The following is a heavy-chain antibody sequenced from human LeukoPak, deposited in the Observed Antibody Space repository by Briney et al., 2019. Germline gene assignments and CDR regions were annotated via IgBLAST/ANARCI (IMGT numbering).Heavy chain of an antibody. CDR2: IYYSGST. D-gene: IGHD2-2*01. CDR1: GGSISSHY. J-gene: IGHJ4*02. CDR3: ARGPRGYCSSSSCHGPDY. Sequence: SETLSLTCTVSGGSISSHYWSWIRQPPGKGLEWIGYIYYSGSTNYNPSLKSRVTISVDTSKNQFSLRLTSVTAADTAVYYCARGPRGYCSSSSCHGPDYWGQGTLVTVSS. V-gene: IGHV4-59*11.